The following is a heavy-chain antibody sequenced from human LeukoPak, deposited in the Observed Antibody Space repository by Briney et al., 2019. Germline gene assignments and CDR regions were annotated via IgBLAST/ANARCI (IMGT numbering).Heavy chain of an antibody. V-gene: IGHV4-4*07. CDR2: IYTSGST. J-gene: IGHJ4*03. Sequence: SETLSLTCTVSGGSISSYYWSWIRQPAGKGLEWIGRIYTSGSTNYNPSLKSRVTMSVDTSKNQFSLKLNSVTAADTAVYYCARDYYDSSGCYPTFDYWGQGTPVTVSS. CDR1: GGSISSYY. D-gene: IGHD3-22*01. CDR3: ARDYYDSSGCYPTFDY.